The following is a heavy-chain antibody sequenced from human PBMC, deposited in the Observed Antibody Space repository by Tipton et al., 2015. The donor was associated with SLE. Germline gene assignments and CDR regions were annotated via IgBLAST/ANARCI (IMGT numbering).Heavy chain of an antibody. V-gene: IGHV4-30-2*01. Sequence: TLSLTCAVSGGSISSGGYSWSWNPPPPGKGLEWNGSIYHSGSTYYNPSLKSRVTISVDRSKNQFSLKLSSVTAADTAVYYCARVFGGVIVDYWGQGPLVTVSS. CDR2: IYHSGST. J-gene: IGHJ4*02. D-gene: IGHD3-16*02. CDR3: ARVFGGVIVDY. CDR1: GGSISSGGYS.